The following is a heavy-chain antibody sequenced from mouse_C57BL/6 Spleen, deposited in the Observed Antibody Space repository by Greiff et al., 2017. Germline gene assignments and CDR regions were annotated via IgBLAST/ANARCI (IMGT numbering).Heavy chain of an antibody. D-gene: IGHD4-1*01. CDR1: GYTFTDYY. CDR3: ARLGSNWDSYYAMDY. J-gene: IGHJ4*01. V-gene: IGHV1-19*01. Sequence: VQLQQSGPVLVKPGASVKMSCKASGYTFTDYYMNWVKQSHGKSLEWIGVINPYNGGTSYNQKFKGKATLTVDKSSSTAYMELNSLTSEDSAVYYCARLGSNWDSYYAMDYWGQGTSVTVSS. CDR2: INPYNGGT.